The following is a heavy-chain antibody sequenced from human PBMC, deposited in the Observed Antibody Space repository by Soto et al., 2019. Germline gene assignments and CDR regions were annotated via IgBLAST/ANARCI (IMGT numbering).Heavy chain of an antibody. CDR2: IYYSGST. Sequence: PSETLSLTCTVSGGSISSGDYYWSWIRQPPGKGLEWIGYIYYSGSTYYNPSLKSRVTISVDTSKNQFSLKLSSVTAADTAVYYCARGGTVYYYGMDVWGQGTTVTVS. V-gene: IGHV4-30-4*01. CDR3: ARGGTVYYYGMDV. J-gene: IGHJ6*02. D-gene: IGHD4-17*01. CDR1: GGSISSGDYY.